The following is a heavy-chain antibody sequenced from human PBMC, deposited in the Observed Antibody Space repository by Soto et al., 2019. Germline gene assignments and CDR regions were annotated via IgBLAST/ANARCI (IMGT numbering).Heavy chain of an antibody. CDR1: GGSISSYF. D-gene: IGHD6-13*01. J-gene: IGHJ4*02. CDR2: VYYTGTT. V-gene: IGHV4-59*01. Sequence: QVQLQESGPGLLKPSETLSLSGTVSGGSISSYFYIWVRQPPGKGLEWIGSVYYTGTTDYNPSLTSPVTISVDTSKTQFSLNLRSVTAADTAVYYCARDLAAVPRAFDYWGRGTLVTVSS. CDR3: ARDLAAVPRAFDY.